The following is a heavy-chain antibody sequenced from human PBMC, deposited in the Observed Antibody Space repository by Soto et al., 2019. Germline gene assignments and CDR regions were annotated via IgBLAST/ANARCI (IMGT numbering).Heavy chain of an antibody. CDR1: GYTFTSYY. J-gene: IGHJ6*02. CDR3: ARVSLTGYYYPYCMDV. V-gene: IGHV1-46*01. Sequence: ASVKVSCKASGYTFTSYYMHWVRQAPGQGLEWMGIINPSGGSTSYAQKFQGRVTMTRDTSTSTVYMELSSLRSEDTAVYYCARVSLTGYYYPYCMDVWGQGTTVTVSS. CDR2: INPSGGST.